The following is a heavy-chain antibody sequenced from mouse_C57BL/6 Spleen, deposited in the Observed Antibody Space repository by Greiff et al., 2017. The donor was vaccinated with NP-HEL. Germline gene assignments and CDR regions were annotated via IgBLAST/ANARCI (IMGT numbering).Heavy chain of an antibody. CDR2: INPGSGGT. CDR3: ARSQAY. J-gene: IGHJ3*01. Sequence: QVQLQQSGAELVRPGTSVKVSCTASGYAFTNYLIEWVKQRPGQGLEWIGVINPGSGGTNYNEKFKGKATLTADKSSSTAYMQLSVLTSEDSASYFCARSQAYWGQGTLVTVSA. CDR1: GYAFTNYL. V-gene: IGHV1-54*01.